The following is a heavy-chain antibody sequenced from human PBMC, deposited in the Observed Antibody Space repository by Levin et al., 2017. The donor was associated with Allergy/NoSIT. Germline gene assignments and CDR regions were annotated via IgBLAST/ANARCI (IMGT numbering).Heavy chain of an antibody. CDR3: ARDRGIAALGV. V-gene: IGHV4-61*08. CDR2: ISYSGST. Sequence: LSCTVSGGSVSTDVYSWSWIRQSPGKELEWIGYISYSGSTKYNPSLKSRVTISVDTSKNKFSLKLSSVTAADTAVYYCARDRGIAALGVWGQGTLVTVSS. CDR1: GGSVSTDVYS. D-gene: IGHD6-13*01. J-gene: IGHJ4*02.